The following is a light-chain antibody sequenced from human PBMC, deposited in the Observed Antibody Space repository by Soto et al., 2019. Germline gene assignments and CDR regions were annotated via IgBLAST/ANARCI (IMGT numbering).Light chain of an antibody. CDR1: SSNIGSNP. V-gene: IGLV1-44*01. Sequence: QSVLTQPPSASGTPGQRVTISSSGSSSNIGSNPVDWYQQFPGTAPKVLIYTNNQRPSGVPDRFSGSKSGTSASLAISGLRSEDEAEYYCAAWDDSLNGVVFGGGTKVTVL. J-gene: IGLJ2*01. CDR3: AAWDDSLNGVV. CDR2: TNN.